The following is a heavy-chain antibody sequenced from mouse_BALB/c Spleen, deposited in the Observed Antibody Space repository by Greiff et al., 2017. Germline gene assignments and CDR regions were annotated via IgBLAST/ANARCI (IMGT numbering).Heavy chain of an antibody. CDR3: ARNDGYCDY. Sequence: EVQGVESGGDLVKPGGSLKLSCAASGFTFSSYGMSWVRQTPDKRLEWVATISSGGSYTYYPDSVKGRFTISRDNAKNTLYLQMSSLKSEDTAMYYCARNDGYCDYWGQGTTLTVSS. CDR2: ISSGGSYT. J-gene: IGHJ2*01. V-gene: IGHV5-6*01. CDR1: GFTFSSYG. D-gene: IGHD2-3*01.